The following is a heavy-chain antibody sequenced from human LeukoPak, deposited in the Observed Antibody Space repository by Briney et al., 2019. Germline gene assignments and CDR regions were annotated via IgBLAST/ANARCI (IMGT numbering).Heavy chain of an antibody. CDR3: ASAKWSGYADY. J-gene: IGHJ4*02. Sequence: SETLSLTCTVSGGSISSYYWSWIRQPPGKGLEWIGYIYYSGSTNYNPSLKSRVTISVDTSKNQFSLKLSSVTAADTAVYYCASAKWSGYADYWGQGTLVTVSS. D-gene: IGHD3-3*01. CDR1: GGSISSYY. V-gene: IGHV4-59*01. CDR2: IYYSGST.